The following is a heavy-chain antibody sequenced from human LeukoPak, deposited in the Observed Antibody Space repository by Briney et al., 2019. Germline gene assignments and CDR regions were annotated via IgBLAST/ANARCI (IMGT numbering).Heavy chain of an antibody. CDR1: GFTFSTYA. V-gene: IGHV3-23*01. CDR2: ISGSGGST. CDR3: ALSTSGYTKLQH. J-gene: IGHJ1*01. Sequence: GGSLRLSCAASGFTFSTYAMSWVRQTPEKGLEWVSAISGSGGSTYYADSVKGRFTISRDNSKNTLYLQMNSLRAEDTAVYYCALSTSGYTKLQHWGQGTLVTVSS. D-gene: IGHD6-13*01.